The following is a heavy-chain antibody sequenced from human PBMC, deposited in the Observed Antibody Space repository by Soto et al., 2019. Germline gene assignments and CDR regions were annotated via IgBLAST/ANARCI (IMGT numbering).Heavy chain of an antibody. CDR3: ARVQMGIVVVVAAMRYYYYMDV. CDR1: GFTFSDYY. J-gene: IGHJ6*03. V-gene: IGHV3-11*01. CDR2: ISSSGSTI. D-gene: IGHD2-15*01. Sequence: GGSLRLSCAASGFTFSDYYMSWIRQAPGKGLEWVSYISSSGSTIYYADSVKGRFTISRDNAKNSLYLQRNSLRAEDTAVYYCARVQMGIVVVVAAMRYYYYMDVWGKGTTVTVSS.